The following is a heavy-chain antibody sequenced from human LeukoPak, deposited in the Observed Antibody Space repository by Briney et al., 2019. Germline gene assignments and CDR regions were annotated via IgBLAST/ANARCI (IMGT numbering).Heavy chain of an antibody. J-gene: IGHJ6*03. V-gene: IGHV1-18*01. CDR3: ARESIVVVIAPPGYYYYYYMDV. CDR1: GYAFTSYG. D-gene: IGHD3-22*01. Sequence: ASVKVSCKASGYAFTSYGISWVRQAPGQGLEWMGWISAYNGNTNYAQKLQGRVTMTTDTSTSTVYMELSSLRSEDTAVYYCARESIVVVIAPPGYYYYYYMDVWGKGTTVTVSS. CDR2: ISAYNGNT.